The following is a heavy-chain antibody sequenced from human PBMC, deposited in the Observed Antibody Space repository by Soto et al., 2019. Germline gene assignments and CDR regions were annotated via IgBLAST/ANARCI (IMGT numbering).Heavy chain of an antibody. CDR1: GFTFSDYA. D-gene: IGHD5-12*01. J-gene: IGHJ4*02. Sequence: PGGSLRLSCAASGFTFSDYAMNWVRQAPGRGLEWVTAITSGGNTYYAESVRGRFTVSRDNSRNTLFLQMNSVRGEDTAVYYCAKDFRRSGSGYYPGDYWGQGTLDTVSS. CDR2: ITSGGNT. V-gene: IGHV3-23*01. CDR3: AKDFRRSGSGYYPGDY.